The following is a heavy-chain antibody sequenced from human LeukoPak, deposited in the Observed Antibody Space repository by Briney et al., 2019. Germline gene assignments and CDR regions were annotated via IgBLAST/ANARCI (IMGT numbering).Heavy chain of an antibody. CDR1: GFTFSSYW. D-gene: IGHD1-26*01. J-gene: IGHJ4*02. Sequence: GGSLRLSCAASGFTFSSYWMTWVRQAPGKGLEWVGNIKPDGSASYYVDSVRGRFTISRDNANNSLYLQMNTLRAEDTAVYYCARDSGSHWGQGTLVTVSS. V-gene: IGHV3-7*05. CDR3: ARDSGSH. CDR2: IKPDGSAS.